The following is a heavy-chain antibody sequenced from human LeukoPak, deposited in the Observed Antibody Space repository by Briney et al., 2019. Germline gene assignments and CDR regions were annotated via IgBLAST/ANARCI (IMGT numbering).Heavy chain of an antibody. CDR1: GGSFSGYY. D-gene: IGHD2-15*01. V-gene: IGHV4-34*01. CDR3: ARGIVLLVAACFDP. CDR2: VNHSGSA. Sequence: SVTLSLTCGVYGGSFSGYYWSWIRQPPGKGLEWIGEVNHSGSANYNPSLKSRVTISVDTSKTQFSLKLSSVTAADTAVYYCARGIVLLVAACFDPWGQGTLVTVSS. J-gene: IGHJ5*02.